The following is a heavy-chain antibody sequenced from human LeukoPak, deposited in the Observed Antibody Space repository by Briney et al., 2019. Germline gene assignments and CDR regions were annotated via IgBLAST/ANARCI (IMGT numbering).Heavy chain of an antibody. D-gene: IGHD3-10*01. Sequence: SETLSLTCTVSGGSISSTTYYWGWIRQPPGKGLEWIGSIYYSGNTFYNPSLTSRVTISVDTSKNQFSLKLNSMTAADTAVYYCAREPAGVRSGSYYRHFDYWGQGTLVTVSS. V-gene: IGHV4-39*07. CDR3: AREPAGVRSGSYYRHFDY. J-gene: IGHJ4*02. CDR1: GGSISSTTYY. CDR2: IYYSGNT.